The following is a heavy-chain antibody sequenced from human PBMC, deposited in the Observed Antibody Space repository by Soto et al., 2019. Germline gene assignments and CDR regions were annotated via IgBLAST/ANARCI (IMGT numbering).Heavy chain of an antibody. Sequence: SETLSLTCAVYGGSFSGYYWSWIRPPPGKGLEWIGEINHSGSTNYNPSLKSRVTISVDTSKNQFSLKLSSVTAAYTVVYYCARLTTTYYYYMDVWGKGTTVTVSS. V-gene: IGHV4-34*01. D-gene: IGHD4-4*01. CDR3: ARLTTTYYYYMDV. CDR2: INHSGST. CDR1: GGSFSGYY. J-gene: IGHJ6*03.